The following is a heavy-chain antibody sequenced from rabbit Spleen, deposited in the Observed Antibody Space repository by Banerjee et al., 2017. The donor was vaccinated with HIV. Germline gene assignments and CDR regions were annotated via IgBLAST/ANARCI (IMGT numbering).Heavy chain of an antibody. CDR1: GVSLNDKDV. CDR3: ARDGAGGSYFAL. CDR2: IYAGSSGST. Sequence: QSLEESGGDLVKPEGSLTLTCKASGVSLNDKDVMCWVRQAPGKGLEWIACIYAGSSGSTYYASWAKGRFTISKTSSTTVTLQMTSLTAADTATYFCARDGAGGSYFALWGPGTLVTVS. V-gene: IGHV1S40*01. J-gene: IGHJ4*01. D-gene: IGHD8-1*01.